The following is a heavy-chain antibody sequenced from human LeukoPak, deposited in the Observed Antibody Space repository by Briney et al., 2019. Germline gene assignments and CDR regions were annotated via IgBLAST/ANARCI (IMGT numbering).Heavy chain of an antibody. D-gene: IGHD2-8*01. CDR1: GGSISSGGYY. J-gene: IGHJ4*02. CDR3: ARGVYAGYPVD. Sequence: SETLSLTCTVSGGSISSGGYYGRWIRQPPGKGLEWIGEINHSGSTNYNPSLKSRVTISVDTSNNQFSLKLTSVTAADTAVYFCARGVYAGYPVDWGQGALVTVSS. V-gene: IGHV4-39*07. CDR2: INHSGST.